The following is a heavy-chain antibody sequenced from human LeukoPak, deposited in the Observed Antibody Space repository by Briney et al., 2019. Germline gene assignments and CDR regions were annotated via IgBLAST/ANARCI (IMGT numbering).Heavy chain of an antibody. V-gene: IGHV4-34*01. CDR2: INHSGST. J-gene: IGHJ5*02. CDR3: ARGEGSGSYSP. CDR1: GGSFSGYY. D-gene: IGHD3-10*01. Sequence: SETLSLTCAVYGGSFSGYYWSWIRQPPGKGLEWIGEINHSGSTNYNPSLKSRVTISVDTSKNQFSLKLSSVTAADTAVYYCARGEGSGSYSPWGQGTLVTVSS.